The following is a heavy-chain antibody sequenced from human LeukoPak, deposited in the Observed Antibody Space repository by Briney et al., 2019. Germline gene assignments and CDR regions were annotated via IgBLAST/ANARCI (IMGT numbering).Heavy chain of an antibody. CDR3: ARASYDILTGSGVFDI. J-gene: IGHJ3*02. CDR2: INPSGGST. CDR1: GYTFTSYY. V-gene: IGHV1-46*01. D-gene: IGHD3-9*01. Sequence: ASVKVSCKASGYTFTSYYMHWIRQAPGQGLEWMGIINPSGGSTTYAQKFQGRVTMTRDTSTRTVYMELSSLRSEDTAVYYCARASYDILTGSGVFDIWGQGAMVTVSS.